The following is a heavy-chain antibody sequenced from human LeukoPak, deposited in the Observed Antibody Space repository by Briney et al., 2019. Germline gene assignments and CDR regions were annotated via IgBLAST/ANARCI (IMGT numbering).Heavy chain of an antibody. V-gene: IGHV4-59*01. CDR3: ARAPGVTTSLDY. CDR1: GGSISSYY. J-gene: IGHJ4*02. D-gene: IGHD4-17*01. CDR2: IYYSGGT. Sequence: SETLSLTCTVSGGSISSYYWTWIRQPPGEGLEWIGYIYYSGGTNYNPSLKRRVTISVDTSKNQFSLKLSSVTAADTAVYYCARAPGVTTSLDYGGQGTLVTVS.